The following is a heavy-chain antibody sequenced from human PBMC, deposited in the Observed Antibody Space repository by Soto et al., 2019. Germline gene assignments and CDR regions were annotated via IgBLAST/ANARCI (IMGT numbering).Heavy chain of an antibody. CDR2: ISAYNGNT. CDR3: ARDRDPLELRLDYYYYMDV. CDR1: GYTFTSYG. J-gene: IGHJ6*03. D-gene: IGHD1-7*01. V-gene: IGHV1-18*01. Sequence: GASVKVSCKASGYTFTSYGISWVRQAPGQGLEWMGWISAYNGNTNYAQKLQGRVTMTTDTSTSTAYMELRSLRSDDTAVYYCARDRDPLELRLDYYYYMDVWGKGTTVTVSS.